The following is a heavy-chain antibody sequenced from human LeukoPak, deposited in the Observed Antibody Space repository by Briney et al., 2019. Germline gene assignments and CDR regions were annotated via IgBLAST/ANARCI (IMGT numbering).Heavy chain of an antibody. Sequence: SETLSLTCTVSGGSISSYYWSWIRQPPGKGLEWIGYIYYSGSTNYNPSLKSRVTISVDTSKNQFSLEMSSVTAADTAVYYCAKDADTYYYDSSGYSYYFDYWGQGTLVTVSS. CDR2: IYYSGST. CDR3: AKDADTYYYDSSGYSYYFDY. J-gene: IGHJ4*02. CDR1: GGSISSYY. V-gene: IGHV4-59*01. D-gene: IGHD3-22*01.